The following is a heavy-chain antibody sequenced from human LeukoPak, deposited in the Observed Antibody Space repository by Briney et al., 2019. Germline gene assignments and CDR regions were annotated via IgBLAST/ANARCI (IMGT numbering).Heavy chain of an antibody. CDR2: INRDGSRT. J-gene: IGHJ4*02. Sequence: GGSLRLSCAASGFTFSNHWMHWVRQAPGKGLMWVSRINRDGSRTDYADSVKGRFTISRDDAKNTLFLQVNSLRAEDTAVYFCARGGSDTAMAHDYWGQGTLVTVSS. CDR3: ARGGSDTAMAHDY. CDR1: GFTFSNHW. V-gene: IGHV3-74*01. D-gene: IGHD5-18*01.